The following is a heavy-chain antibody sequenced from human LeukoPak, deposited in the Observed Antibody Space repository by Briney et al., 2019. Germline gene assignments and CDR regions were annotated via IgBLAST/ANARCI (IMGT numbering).Heavy chain of an antibody. CDR1: GYSISSGYY. Sequence: TSETLSLTCTVSGYSISSGYYWGWIRQPPGKGLEWIGSIYHSGSTYYNPSLKSRVTISVDTSKNQFSLKLSSVTAADTAVYYCARDPEDWFDPWGQGTLVTVSS. V-gene: IGHV4-38-2*02. J-gene: IGHJ5*02. CDR3: ARDPEDWFDP. D-gene: IGHD1-14*01. CDR2: IYHSGST.